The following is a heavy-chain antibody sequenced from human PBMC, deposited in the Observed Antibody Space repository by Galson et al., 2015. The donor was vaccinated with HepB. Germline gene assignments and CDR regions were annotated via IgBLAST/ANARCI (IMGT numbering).Heavy chain of an antibody. Sequence: SVKVSCKASGFTFIDSTVQWVRQARGHRLEWIGWIVVGSGTTHYAQKFQERVTITRDMSTTTAYMELSSLRSEDTAVYFCAAGVLVPAAYPPSSFFDPWGQGTLVTVSS. CDR3: AAGVLVPAAYPPSSFFDP. CDR1: GFTFIDST. CDR2: IVVGSGTT. D-gene: IGHD2-2*01. V-gene: IGHV1-58*01. J-gene: IGHJ5*02.